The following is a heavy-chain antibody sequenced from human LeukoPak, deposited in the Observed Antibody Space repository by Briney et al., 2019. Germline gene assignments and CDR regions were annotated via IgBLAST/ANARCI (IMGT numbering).Heavy chain of an antibody. J-gene: IGHJ4*02. CDR3: AKPNVGVPLQYFDS. CDR2: ISGSGGST. V-gene: IGHV3-23*01. CDR1: GVTFSSYA. Sequence: GGSLRLSCAASGVTFSSYALNWVRQAPGKGLEWVSGISGSGGSTYYADSVKGRFTISRDNSKNTLYLQMNSLGAEDTAVYYCAKPNVGVPLQYFDSWGQGTLVTVSS. D-gene: IGHD1-26*01.